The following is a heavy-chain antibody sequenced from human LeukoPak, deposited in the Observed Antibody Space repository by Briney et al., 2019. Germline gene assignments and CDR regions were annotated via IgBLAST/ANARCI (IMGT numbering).Heavy chain of an antibody. V-gene: IGHV3-30*18. J-gene: IGHJ4*02. D-gene: IGHD6-13*01. CDR3: AKGSSSWKHLGDY. Sequence: GGSLRLSCAASGFTFSSYGMHWVRQAPGKGLEWVAVISYDGSNKYYADSVKGRFTISRDNSKNTLYLQMNSLRAEDTAVYYCAKGSSSWKHLGDYWGQGTLVTVSS. CDR1: GFTFSSYG. CDR2: ISYDGSNK.